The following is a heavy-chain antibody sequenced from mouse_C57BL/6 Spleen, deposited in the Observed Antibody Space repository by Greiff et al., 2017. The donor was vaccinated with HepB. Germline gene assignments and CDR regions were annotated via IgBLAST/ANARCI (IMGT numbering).Heavy chain of an antibody. V-gene: IGHV5-12*01. CDR3: ARKENYDAMDY. CDR1: GFTFSDYY. J-gene: IGHJ4*01. Sequence: EVKLVESGGGLVQPGGSLKLSCAASGFTFSDYYMYWVRQTPEKRLEWVAYISNGGGSTYYPDTVKGRFTISRDNAKNTLYLQMSRLKSEDTAMYYCARKENYDAMDYWGQGTSVTVSS. CDR2: ISNGGGST.